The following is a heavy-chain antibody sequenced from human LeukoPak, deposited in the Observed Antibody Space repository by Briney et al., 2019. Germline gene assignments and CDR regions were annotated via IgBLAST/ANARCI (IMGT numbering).Heavy chain of an antibody. D-gene: IGHD3-9*01. CDR3: AREANRYFDWLLRPFDY. V-gene: IGHV1-24*01. CDR2: FDPEDGET. J-gene: IGHJ4*02. CDR1: GYTLTELS. Sequence: ASVKVSCKVSGYTLTELSMHWVRQAPGKGLEWMGGFDPEDGETIYARKFQGRVTMTRDTSISTAYMELSRLRSDDTAVYYCAREANRYFDWLLRPFDYWGQGTLVTVSS.